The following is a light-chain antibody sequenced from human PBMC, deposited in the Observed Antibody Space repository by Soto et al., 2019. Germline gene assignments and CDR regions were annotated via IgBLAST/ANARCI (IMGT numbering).Light chain of an antibody. J-gene: IGKJ1*01. CDR2: GAS. CDR1: QTVSGNK. Sequence: EIVLTQSPGTLSLSPGERATLSCGASQTVSGNKLAWYQQKPGRPPRLLICGASTRATGIPDRFSGSGSGTDFTLTISRLEPEDFAVYYCQQYGDSKIFGQGTKVEIK. V-gene: IGKV3-20*01. CDR3: QQYGDSKI.